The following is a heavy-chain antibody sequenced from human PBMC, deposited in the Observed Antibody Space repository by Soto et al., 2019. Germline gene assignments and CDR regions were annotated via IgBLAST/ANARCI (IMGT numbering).Heavy chain of an antibody. CDR2: IGTAGDT. V-gene: IGHV3-13*01. Sequence: PGGSLRLSCAASGFTFSSYDMHWVRQATGKGLEWVSAIGTAGDTYYPGSVKGRFTISRENAKNSLYLQMNSLRAGDTVVYYCARDKRAVAEYYYYGMDVWGQGTTVTVSS. CDR3: ARDKRAVAEYYYYGMDV. J-gene: IGHJ6*02. CDR1: GFTFSSYD. D-gene: IGHD6-19*01.